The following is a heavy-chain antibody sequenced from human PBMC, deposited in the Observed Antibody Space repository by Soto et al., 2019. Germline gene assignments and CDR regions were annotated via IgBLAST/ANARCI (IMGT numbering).Heavy chain of an antibody. CDR2: ISANAGNI. D-gene: IGHD4-17*01. Sequence: EVQLLESGGGLVQPGGSLRLSCAASGFFFNGFDMSWVRQAPGMGLEWVSTISANAGNINYAGSVRGRFSISRDNSKNTLYLQMNSLRAEDTAVYYCARDYYGGNSGLAFDIWGQGTMVTVSS. J-gene: IGHJ3*02. V-gene: IGHV3-23*01. CDR3: ARDYYGGNSGLAFDI. CDR1: GFFFNGFD.